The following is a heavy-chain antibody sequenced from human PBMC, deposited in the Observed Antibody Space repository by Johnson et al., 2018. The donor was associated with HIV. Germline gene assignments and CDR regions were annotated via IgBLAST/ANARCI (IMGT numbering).Heavy chain of an antibody. D-gene: IGHD6-13*01. V-gene: IGHV3-9*01. CDR3: AKGFGSIAAAGGGPAAFDI. J-gene: IGHJ3*02. CDR2: ISWTSGSI. CDR1: GFTFDDYA. Sequence: VQLVESGGGLVQPGRSLRLSCAASGFTFDDYAMHWVRQAPGTGLEWVSGISWTSGSIGYADSVKGRFPISRDNAKNSLYLQMNSLRAEDTALYYCAKGFGSIAAAGGGPAAFDIWGQGTMVTVSS.